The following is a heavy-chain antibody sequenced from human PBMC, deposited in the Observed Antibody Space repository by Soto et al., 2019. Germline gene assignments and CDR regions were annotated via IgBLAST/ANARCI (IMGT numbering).Heavy chain of an antibody. D-gene: IGHD1-26*01. CDR3: ASLGSIVGATYYYYGMDV. Sequence: QVQLVQSGAEVKKPGSSVKVSCKASGGTFSSYTISWVRQAPGQGLEWMGRIIPILGIANYAQKFQGRVTLTADKSTSTAYMELSSLRSEDTAVYYCASLGSIVGATYYYYGMDVWGQGTTVTVSS. V-gene: IGHV1-69*02. CDR2: IIPILGIA. J-gene: IGHJ6*02. CDR1: GGTFSSYT.